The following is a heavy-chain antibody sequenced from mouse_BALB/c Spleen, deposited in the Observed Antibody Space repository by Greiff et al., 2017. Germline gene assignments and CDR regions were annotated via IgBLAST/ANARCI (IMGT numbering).Heavy chain of an antibody. V-gene: IGHV5-6-2*01. CDR2: INSNGGST. J-gene: IGHJ2*01. CDR1: GFTFSSYY. CDR3: ARRIYDGYLFDY. Sequence: EVHLVESGGGLVKLGGSLKLSCAASGFTFSSYYMSWVRQTPEKRLELVAAINSNGGSTYYPDTVKGRFTISRDNAKNTLYLQMSSLKSEDTALYYCARRIYDGYLFDYWGQGTTLTVSS. D-gene: IGHD2-3*01.